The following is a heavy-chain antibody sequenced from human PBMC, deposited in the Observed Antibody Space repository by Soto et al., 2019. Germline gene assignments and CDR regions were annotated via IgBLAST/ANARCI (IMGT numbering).Heavy chain of an antibody. CDR2: IIPIFGTA. J-gene: IGHJ4*02. Sequence: ASVQVSCKASRGTFSSYAISWVRQAPGQGLERMGGIIPIFGTANYAQKFQGRVTITADESTRTAYMELSSLSSEDTAVYYCARSAIEGLYSRCLPFYHWGQ. V-gene: IGHV1-69*13. CDR1: RGTFSSYA. CDR3: ARSAIEGLYSRCLPFYH. D-gene: IGHD6-13*01.